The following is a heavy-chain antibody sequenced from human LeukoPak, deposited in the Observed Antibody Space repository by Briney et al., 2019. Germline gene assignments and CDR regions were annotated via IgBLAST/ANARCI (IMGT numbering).Heavy chain of an antibody. CDR3: ARSYYDFWSGYYFDY. D-gene: IGHD3-3*01. J-gene: IGHJ4*02. V-gene: IGHV1-18*01. CDR1: GYTFTSYG. Sequence: GASVKVSCKASGYTFTSYGISWVRQAPGQGLEWMGWMSAYNGNTNYAQKLQGRVTMTTDTSTSTAYMELRSLRSDDTAVYYCARSYYDFWSGYYFDYWGQGTLVTVSS. CDR2: MSAYNGNT.